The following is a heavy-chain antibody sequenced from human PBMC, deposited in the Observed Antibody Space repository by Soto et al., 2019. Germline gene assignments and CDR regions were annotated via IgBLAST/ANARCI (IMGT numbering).Heavy chain of an antibody. J-gene: IGHJ6*03. Sequence: PGGSLRLSCVASGFTFSTYTMNWVRQAPGKGLEWVSSISSSSTYIYYADSVKGRVTISRDNAKNSLFLQMNSLRAEDTAVYYCALIVVVPAAMDYYMDVWGKGTTVTAP. CDR1: GFTFSTYT. CDR2: ISSSSTYI. CDR3: ALIVVVPAAMDYYMDV. D-gene: IGHD2-2*01. V-gene: IGHV3-21*01.